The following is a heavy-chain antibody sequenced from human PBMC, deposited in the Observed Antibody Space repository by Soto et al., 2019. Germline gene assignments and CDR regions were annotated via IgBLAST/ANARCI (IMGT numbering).Heavy chain of an antibody. CDR1: GFIFSNAW. V-gene: IGHV3-15*07. D-gene: IGHD2-21*01. Sequence: EVQLVESGGGLVQPGESLRLSCVGSGFIFSNAWMNWVRQAPGKGLEWVGRIKSEPNGGTIDYAAPVKGRFIISRHDSKSTVYMQMNSLKIEDTGVYYCATGYSLDYWGQGTLVTVSS. CDR3: ATGYSLDY. J-gene: IGHJ4*02. CDR2: IKSEPNGGTI.